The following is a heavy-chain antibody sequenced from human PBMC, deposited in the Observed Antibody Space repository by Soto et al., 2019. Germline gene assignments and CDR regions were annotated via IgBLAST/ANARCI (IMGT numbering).Heavy chain of an antibody. Sequence: EVQLLESGGGLVQPGGSLRLSCAASGFTFSSYAMSWVRQAPGKGLEWVSAISGSGGSTYYADSVKGRFTISRDNSKNTLYQQMNSLRAEDTAVYYCAKDNTLALRYYYYYGMDVWGQGTTVTVSS. D-gene: IGHD3-3*01. J-gene: IGHJ6*02. CDR3: AKDNTLALRYYYYYGMDV. V-gene: IGHV3-23*01. CDR2: ISGSGGST. CDR1: GFTFSSYA.